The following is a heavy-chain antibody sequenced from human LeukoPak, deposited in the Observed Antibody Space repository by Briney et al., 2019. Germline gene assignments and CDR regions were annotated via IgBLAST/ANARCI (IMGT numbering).Heavy chain of an antibody. CDR2: ISGSGGST. Sequence: PGGSLRLSCAASGFTFSSYAMSRVRQAPGKGLEWVSAISGSGGSTYYADSVKGRFTISRDNSKNTLYLQMNSLRAEDTAVYYCAKDSSSWYFFPSDYWGQGTLVTVCS. CDR3: AKDSSSWYFFPSDY. J-gene: IGHJ4*02. V-gene: IGHV3-23*01. D-gene: IGHD6-13*01. CDR1: GFTFSSYA.